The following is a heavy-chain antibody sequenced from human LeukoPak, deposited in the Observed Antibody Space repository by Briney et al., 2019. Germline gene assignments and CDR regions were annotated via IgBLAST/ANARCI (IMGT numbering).Heavy chain of an antibody. CDR3: ARDHTDYYDSSGYYRDFDY. CDR1: GGFISSGYYY. V-gene: IGHV4-61*02. D-gene: IGHD3-22*01. CDR2: IYTGGST. Sequence: SETLSLTCSVSGGFISSGYYYWSWLRQPAGKGLEWIGRIYTGGSTNYNPSLKSRVTISMDTSKNQFSLKLSSVTAADTAVYYCARDHTDYYDSSGYYRDFDYWGQGTLVTVSS. J-gene: IGHJ4*02.